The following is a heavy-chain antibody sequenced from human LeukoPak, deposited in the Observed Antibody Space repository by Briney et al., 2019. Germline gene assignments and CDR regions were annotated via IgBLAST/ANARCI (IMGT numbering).Heavy chain of an antibody. Sequence: SETLSLTCTVSGGSISSSSYYWGWIRQPPGKGLEWIGSIYYSGSTYYNPSLKSRVTISVDTSKNQFSLTVSSVTAADTAVYYCARHGPPRVRYCNWFDPWGQGTLVTVSS. CDR1: GGSISSSSYY. D-gene: IGHD2-8*02. J-gene: IGHJ5*02. CDR2: IYYSGST. CDR3: ARHGPPRVRYCNWFDP. V-gene: IGHV4-39*01.